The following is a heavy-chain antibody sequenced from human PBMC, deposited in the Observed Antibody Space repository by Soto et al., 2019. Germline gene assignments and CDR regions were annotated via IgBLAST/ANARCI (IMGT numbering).Heavy chain of an antibody. CDR1: GFTFSSYW. CDR3: TREGCSGGSCSFDP. V-gene: IGHV3-74*01. Sequence: EVQLVESGGGLGQPGGSLRLSCAVSGFTFSSYWMHWVRQAPGKGLVWVSRINSDGSSTDYADSVKGRFTISRDNAKNTLYLQMNSLRAEDTAVYYCTREGCSGGSCSFDPWGQGTLVTVSS. J-gene: IGHJ5*02. CDR2: INSDGSST. D-gene: IGHD2-15*01.